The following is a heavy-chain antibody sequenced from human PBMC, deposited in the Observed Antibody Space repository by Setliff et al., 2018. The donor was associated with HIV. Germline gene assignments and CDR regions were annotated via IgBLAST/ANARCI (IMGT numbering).Heavy chain of an antibody. CDR3: ARDFDPTEEHHVDHDAFDI. Sequence: GASVKVSCKASGYTFTSYGISWVRQAPGQGLEWMGWISAYDGDTKYAEKFQGRVTMTADTTASTAYMELRNLKSDDTAVYYCARDFDPTEEHHVDHDAFDIWGQGTMVTVSS. CDR1: GYTFTSYG. CDR2: ISAYDGDT. J-gene: IGHJ3*02. V-gene: IGHV1-18*01. D-gene: IGHD3-9*01.